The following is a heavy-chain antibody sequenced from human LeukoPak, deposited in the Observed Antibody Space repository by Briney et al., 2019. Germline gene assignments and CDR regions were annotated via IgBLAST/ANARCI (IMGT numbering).Heavy chain of an antibody. V-gene: IGHV3-30-3*01. J-gene: IGHJ6*03. D-gene: IGHD2-15*01. CDR2: ISYDGSIK. CDR1: GFTFSSYD. CDR3: ARGRYCSGGSCYGNYYYYYMDV. Sequence: GGSLRLSCAASGFTFSSYDMLWVRQAPGKGLEWVAVISYDGSIKYDADSEKRRFTISRDNSKNTLYLQMNGLRAEDTAVYYCARGRYCSGGSCYGNYYYYYMDVWGKGTTVTVS.